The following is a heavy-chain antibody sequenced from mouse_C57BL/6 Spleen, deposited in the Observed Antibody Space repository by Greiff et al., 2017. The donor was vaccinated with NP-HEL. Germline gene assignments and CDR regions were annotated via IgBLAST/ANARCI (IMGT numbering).Heavy chain of an antibody. Sequence: QVQLQQPGAELVRPGTSVKLSCKASGYTFTSYWMHWVKQRPGQGLEWIGVIDPSDSYTNYNQKFKGQATLTVDTSSSTAYMQLSSLTSEDSAVYYCARCGNYSNGDYWGQGTTLTVSS. CDR1: GYTFTSYW. CDR3: ARCGNYSNGDY. CDR2: IDPSDSYT. D-gene: IGHD2-5*01. J-gene: IGHJ2*01. V-gene: IGHV1-59*01.